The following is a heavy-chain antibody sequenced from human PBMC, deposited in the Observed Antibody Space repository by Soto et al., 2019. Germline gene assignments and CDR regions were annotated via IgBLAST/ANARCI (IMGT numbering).Heavy chain of an antibody. CDR3: SGLPY. V-gene: IGHV3-74*01. CDR2: INSDGTTI. CDR1: GFTFSNYW. D-gene: IGHD6-19*01. J-gene: IGHJ4*02. Sequence: GGSLSLSCAASGFTFSNYWMHWVRQAPGKGLVWVSRINSDGTTINYADSVKGRFTISRDNAKNTLYLQMNSLRAEDTGVYYCSGLPYWGQGTLVTVS.